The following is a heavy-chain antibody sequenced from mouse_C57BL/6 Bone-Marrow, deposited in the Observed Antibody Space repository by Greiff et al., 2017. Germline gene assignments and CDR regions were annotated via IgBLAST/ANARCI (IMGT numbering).Heavy chain of an antibody. CDR2: IHPNSGST. D-gene: IGHD1-1*01. J-gene: IGHJ3*01. CDR3: ADYYGSSWFAY. Sequence: QVQLQQPGAELVKPGASVKLSCKASGYTFTSYWMHWVKQRPGQGLEWIGMIHPNSGSTNYNEKFKSKATLTVDKSSSTAYMQLSSLTYEDSAVYYCADYYGSSWFAYWGQGTLVTVSA. V-gene: IGHV1-64*01. CDR1: GYTFTSYW.